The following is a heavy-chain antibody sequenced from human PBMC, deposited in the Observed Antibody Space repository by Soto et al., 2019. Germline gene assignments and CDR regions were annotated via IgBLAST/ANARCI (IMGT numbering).Heavy chain of an antibody. D-gene: IGHD2-21*02. J-gene: IGHJ6*02. Sequence: PGGSLRLSCAASGFTFSSYGMHWVRQAPGKGLEWVAVIWYDGSNKYYADSVKGRFTISRDNSKNTLYLQMNSLRAEDTAVYYCARDPSVVVSNCGGDCYSEYGMDVWGQGTTVTVSS. CDR1: GFTFSSYG. V-gene: IGHV3-33*01. CDR2: IWYDGSNK. CDR3: ARDPSVVVSNCGGDCYSEYGMDV.